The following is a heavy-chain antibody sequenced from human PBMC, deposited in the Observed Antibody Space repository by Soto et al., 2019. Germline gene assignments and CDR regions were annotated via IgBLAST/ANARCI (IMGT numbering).Heavy chain of an antibody. CDR2: ISGSGGST. J-gene: IGHJ6*03. CDR3: ASYSNYRHYYYYYYMDV. Sequence: GSLRLSCAASGFTFSSYAMSWVRQAPGKGLEWVSAISGSGGSTYYADSVKGRFTISRDNSKNTLYLQMNSLRAEDTAVYYCASYSNYRHYYYYYYMDVWGKGTTVTVSS. D-gene: IGHD4-4*01. V-gene: IGHV3-23*01. CDR1: GFTFSSYA.